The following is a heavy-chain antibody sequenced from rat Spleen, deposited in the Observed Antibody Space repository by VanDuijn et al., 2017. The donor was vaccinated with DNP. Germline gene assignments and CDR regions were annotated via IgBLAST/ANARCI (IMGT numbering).Heavy chain of an antibody. Sequence: EVQLVESGGGLVQPGGSLKLSCAASGFTFSDYNMAWVRLAPQRGLEWVATINTDGDSAYYLDSVKGRFTVSRDNAENTAYLQMNSLRSEDTATYYCARHYGGYLYYFDYWGHGVMVTVSS. V-gene: IGHV5-7*01. J-gene: IGHJ2*01. D-gene: IGHD1-11*01. CDR3: ARHYGGYLYYFDY. CDR1: GFTFSDYN. CDR2: INTDGDSA.